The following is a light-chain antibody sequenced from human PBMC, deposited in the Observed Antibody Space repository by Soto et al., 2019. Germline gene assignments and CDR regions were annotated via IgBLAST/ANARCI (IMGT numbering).Light chain of an antibody. Sequence: AIRMTQSPSSFSASTGDRVTITCRASQGISSYLAWYQQKPGKAPKLLSYAASTLQSGVPSRFSVSGSGTDFTLTICCLQSEDFATYYCQQYYSYPLTFGGGTKVEIK. CDR3: QQYYSYPLT. CDR2: AAS. V-gene: IGKV1-8*01. CDR1: QGISSY. J-gene: IGKJ4*01.